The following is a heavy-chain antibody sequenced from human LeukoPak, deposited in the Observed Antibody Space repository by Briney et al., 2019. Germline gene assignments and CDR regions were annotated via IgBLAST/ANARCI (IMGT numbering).Heavy chain of an antibody. CDR3: AKDRGDGYYYYGMDV. J-gene: IGHJ6*02. V-gene: IGHV3-30*18. D-gene: IGHD5-24*01. Sequence: GGSLRLSCAASGLIFSSYGMHWVSQAPGKGLEWVAVISYDGSNKYYGDSVKGRFTISRDNSKNTLYLQVNSLRAEDTAVYYCAKDRGDGYYYYGMDVWGQGTTVTVSS. CDR1: GLIFSSYG. CDR2: ISYDGSNK.